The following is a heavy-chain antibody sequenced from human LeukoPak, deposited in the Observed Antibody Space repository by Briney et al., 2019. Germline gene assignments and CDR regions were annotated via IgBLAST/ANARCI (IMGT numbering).Heavy chain of an antibody. CDR1: GFTSSSYA. J-gene: IGHJ3*02. V-gene: IGHV3-30*04. D-gene: IGHD2-2*01. CDR3: ARGRSRWLPHDAFDI. Sequence: GGSLRLSCAASGFTSSSYAMHWVRQAPGKGLEWVAVISYDGSNKYYADSVKGRFTISRDNSKNTLYLQMNSLRAEDTAVYYCARGRSRWLPHDAFDIWGQGTMVTVSS. CDR2: ISYDGSNK.